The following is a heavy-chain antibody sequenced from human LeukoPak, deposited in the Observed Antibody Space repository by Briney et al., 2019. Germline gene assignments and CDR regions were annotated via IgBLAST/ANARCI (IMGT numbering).Heavy chain of an antibody. CDR1: GYSFTGYS. Sequence: ASVKVSCKASGYSFTGYSVQWLRQAPGQRLQWIGWVNSGNGNTRVSQTSHDRLNFTWDTSASTAYMYLCSLTSQDTAVYYCASGLPYDKGGQGTLVTVSS. J-gene: IGHJ4*02. V-gene: IGHV1-3*01. CDR3: ASGLPYDK. D-gene: IGHD3-3*01. CDR2: VNSGNGNT.